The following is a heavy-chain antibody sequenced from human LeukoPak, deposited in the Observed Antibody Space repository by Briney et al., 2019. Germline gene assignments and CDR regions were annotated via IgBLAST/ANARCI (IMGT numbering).Heavy chain of an antibody. CDR3: ARTSWGRGTSRGYCDY. J-gene: IGHJ4*02. V-gene: IGHV3-21*01. CDR2: TSSSSSYI. Sequence: GGSLRLSCAASGFTFSSYSMNWVRQAPGKGLEWVSSTSSSSSYIYYADSVKGRFTISRDNAKNSLYLQMNSLRAEDTAVYYCARTSWGRGTSRGYCDYWGQGTLVTVSS. CDR1: GFTFSSYS. D-gene: IGHD2-2*01.